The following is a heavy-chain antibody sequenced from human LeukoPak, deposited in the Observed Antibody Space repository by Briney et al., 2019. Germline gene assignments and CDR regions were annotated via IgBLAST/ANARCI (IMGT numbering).Heavy chain of an antibody. Sequence: GGSLRLSCAASGFTFSRSAMTWVRQTPEKGLDWVSSISSSGNTYYADSVKGRFTISRHNSKNTLYLQMNSLRAEDTAVYYCARVPYDSSGYYYVHFDYWGQGTLVTVSS. CDR1: GFTFSRSA. CDR3: ARVPYDSSGYYYVHFDY. V-gene: IGHV3-23*01. D-gene: IGHD3-22*01. J-gene: IGHJ4*02. CDR2: ISSSGNT.